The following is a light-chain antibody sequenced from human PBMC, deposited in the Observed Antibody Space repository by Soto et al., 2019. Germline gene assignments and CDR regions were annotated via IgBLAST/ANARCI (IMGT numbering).Light chain of an antibody. CDR2: DAS. V-gene: IGKV1-5*01. CDR3: QQYDSYSSGP. J-gene: IGKJ1*01. Sequence: DIQMTQSPSTLSASVGDRVTITCRASQTINSWLAWYQQKQGNAPTVLIFDASSLKTGVPSRFCSSGSGTKVTLTISNLQPHDVATYYYQQYDSYSSGPFGQGTKVEIK. CDR1: QTINSW.